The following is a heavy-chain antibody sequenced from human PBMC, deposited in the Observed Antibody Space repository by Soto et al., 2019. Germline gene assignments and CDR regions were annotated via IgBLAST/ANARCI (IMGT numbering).Heavy chain of an antibody. CDR2: INAGNGNT. J-gene: IGHJ6*02. V-gene: IGHV1-3*01. D-gene: IGHD4-4*01. CDR1: GYTFTSYA. Sequence: ASVKVSCKGSGYTFTSYAMHWVRQAPGQRLEWMGWINAGNGNTKYSQKFQGRVTITRDTSASTAYMELSSLRSEDTAVYYCARDKVMTTVTVDYYYYGMDVWGQGTTVTVSS. CDR3: ARDKVMTTVTVDYYYYGMDV.